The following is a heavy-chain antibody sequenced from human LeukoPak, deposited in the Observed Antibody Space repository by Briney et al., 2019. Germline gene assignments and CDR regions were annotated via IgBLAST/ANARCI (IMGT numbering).Heavy chain of an antibody. CDR2: ISGSGGST. CDR3: AKGNYDFSNWFDP. D-gene: IGHD3-3*01. J-gene: IGHJ5*02. V-gene: IGHV3-23*01. Sequence: GGSLRLSCAASGFTFSSYSMNWVRQAPGKGLEWVSAISGSGGSTYYADSVKGRFTISRDNSKNTLYLQMNSLRAEDTAVYYCAKGNYDFSNWFDPWGQGTLVTVSS. CDR1: GFTFSSYS.